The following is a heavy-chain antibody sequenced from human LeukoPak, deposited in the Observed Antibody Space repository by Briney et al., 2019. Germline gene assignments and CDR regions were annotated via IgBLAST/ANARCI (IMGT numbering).Heavy chain of an antibody. CDR2: IYSGGSA. Sequence: GGSLRLSCEASGFAFSFFAMSWLRQAPGKGLEWVSVIYSGGSAYYADSVKGRFTISRDDSKNTLYLQMNSLRAEDTAVYYCAKATDYWGQGTLVTVSS. V-gene: IGHV3-66*01. J-gene: IGHJ4*02. CDR1: GFAFSFFA. CDR3: AKATDY.